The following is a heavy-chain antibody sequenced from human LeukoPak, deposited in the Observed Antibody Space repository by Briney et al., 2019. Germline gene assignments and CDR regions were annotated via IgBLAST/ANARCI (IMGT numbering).Heavy chain of an antibody. CDR2: IIPIPGIA. D-gene: IGHD3/OR15-3a*01. CDR3: ARDVGLAGPFDY. Sequence: GASVKVSCKASGGTFSSYAISWVRQAPGQGLEWMGRIIPIPGIANYAQKFQGRVTITADKSTSTAYMELSSLRSEDTAVYYCARDVGLAGPFDYWGQGTLVTVSS. J-gene: IGHJ4*02. CDR1: GGTFSSYA. V-gene: IGHV1-69*04.